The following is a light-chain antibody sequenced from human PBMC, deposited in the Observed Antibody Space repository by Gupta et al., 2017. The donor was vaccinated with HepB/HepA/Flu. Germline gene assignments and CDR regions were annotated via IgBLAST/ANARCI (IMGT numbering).Light chain of an antibody. V-gene: IGLV1-44*01. CDR3: AACDDSLNCHYV. Sequence: HSVLTQPPSASGTPGQRATNSCSGSSSNIGSNTLNCNQQLPGTAHKVLIYTNTQRPSGVPVRFSGSKSGTSSSLAISGLQSADDADSSCAACDDSLNCHYVFVTWPKVTVL. CDR1: SSNIGSNT. J-gene: IGLJ1*01. CDR2: TNT.